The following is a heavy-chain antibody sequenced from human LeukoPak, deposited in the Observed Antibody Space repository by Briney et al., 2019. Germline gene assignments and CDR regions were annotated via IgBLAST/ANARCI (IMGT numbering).Heavy chain of an antibody. V-gene: IGHV1-18*01. Sequence: ASVTVSCKASGYTFTSYGISWVRQAPGQGLEWMGWISAYNGNTNYAQKLQGRVTMTTDTSTSTAYMELRSLRSDDTAVYYCARDKSEGIAVADYYFDYRGQGTLVTVSS. J-gene: IGHJ4*02. CDR1: GYTFTSYG. CDR2: ISAYNGNT. D-gene: IGHD6-19*01. CDR3: ARDKSEGIAVADYYFDY.